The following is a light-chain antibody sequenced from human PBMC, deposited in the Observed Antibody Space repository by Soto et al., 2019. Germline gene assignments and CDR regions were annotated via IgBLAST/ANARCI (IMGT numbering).Light chain of an antibody. J-gene: IGKJ2*01. CDR1: QSVSSN. V-gene: IGKV3-15*01. CDR2: DAS. CDR3: QQSNNWPYT. Sequence: EIVMTQSPATLSVSPGERAALSCRASQSVSSNFAWYRQKPGQAPRHLIYDASTRPTGVPARFSGSGSGTDFTLNISSLQSEDFATYYGQQSNNWPYTFGQGTKLEIK.